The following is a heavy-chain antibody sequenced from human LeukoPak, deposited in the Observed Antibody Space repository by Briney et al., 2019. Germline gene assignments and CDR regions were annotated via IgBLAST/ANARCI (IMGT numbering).Heavy chain of an antibody. J-gene: IGHJ4*02. D-gene: IGHD5-18*01. Sequence: SETLSLTCTVSGGSISSSSYYWGWIRQPPGKGLEWIGSIYYSGSTYYNPSLKSRVTISVDTSKNQFSLKLSSVTAADTAVYYCARHSTYSYLLGYWGQGTLVTVSS. CDR1: GGSISSSSYY. CDR2: IYYSGST. V-gene: IGHV4-39*01. CDR3: ARHSTYSYLLGY.